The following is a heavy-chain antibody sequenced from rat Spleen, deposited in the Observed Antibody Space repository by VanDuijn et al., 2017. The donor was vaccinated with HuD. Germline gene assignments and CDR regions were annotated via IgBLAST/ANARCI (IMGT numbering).Heavy chain of an antibody. CDR1: GFTFSDYY. J-gene: IGHJ4*01. D-gene: IGHD1-2*01. CDR3: ARRLTIAASRVMDA. V-gene: IGHV5-22*01. Sequence: EVQLVESGGGLVQPGRSLKLSCAASGFTFSDYYMAWVRQAPKKGLEWVAFISYEGSNTYYGDSVKGRFTISRYNAKSTLYLQMNSLRSEDTATYYCARRLTIAASRVMDAWGQGASVTVSS. CDR2: ISYEGSNT.